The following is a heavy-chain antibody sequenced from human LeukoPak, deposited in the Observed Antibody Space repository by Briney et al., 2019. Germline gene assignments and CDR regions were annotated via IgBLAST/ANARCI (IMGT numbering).Heavy chain of an antibody. CDR1: GFTFDDYG. D-gene: IGHD3-9*01. J-gene: IGHJ6*03. CDR3: AKGFETSNYMDA. CDR2: INWNGGST. Sequence: GGSLRLSFAASGFTFDDYGMSWVRQAPGKGLEWVSGINWNGGSTGYADSVKGRFTISGDNANNSLYLQMNSPRAEDTAVYYCAKGFETSNYMDAWGKGTTVTVSS. V-gene: IGHV3-20*03.